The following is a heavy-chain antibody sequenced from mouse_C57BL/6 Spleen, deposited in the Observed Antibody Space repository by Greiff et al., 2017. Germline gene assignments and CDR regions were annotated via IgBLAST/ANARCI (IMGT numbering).Heavy chain of an antibody. CDR3: ARGGDWGFDY. V-gene: IGHV3-6*01. CDR1: GYSITSGYY. D-gene: IGHD4-1*01. CDR2: ISYDGSN. J-gene: IGHJ2*01. Sequence: VQLQQSGPGLVKPSQSLSLTCSVTGYSITSGYYWNWIRQFPGNKLEWMGYISYDGSNNYNPSLKNRISITRDTSKNQFFLKLNSVTTEDTATYYCARGGDWGFDYWGQGTTLTVSS.